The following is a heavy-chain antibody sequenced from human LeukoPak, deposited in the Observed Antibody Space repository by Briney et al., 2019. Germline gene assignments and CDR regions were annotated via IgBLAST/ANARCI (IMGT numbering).Heavy chain of an antibody. D-gene: IGHD3-10*01. J-gene: IGHJ5*02. V-gene: IGHV1-8*03. CDR2: MNPNSGNT. CDR3: ARAPRITMVRGVIYWFDP. Sequence: GASVKVSCKASGYTFTSYDINWERQATGQGLEWMGWMNPNSGNTGYAQKFQGRVTITRNTSISTAYMELSSLRSEDTAVYYCARAPRITMVRGVIYWFDPWGQGTLVTVSS. CDR1: GYTFTSYD.